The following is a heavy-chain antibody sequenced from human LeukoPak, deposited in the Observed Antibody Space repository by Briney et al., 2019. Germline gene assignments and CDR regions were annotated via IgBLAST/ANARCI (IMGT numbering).Heavy chain of an antibody. CDR1: GFTFGNYW. CDR3: ARGGRVVTPINYFDY. CDR2: INQDGSKK. Sequence: PGGSLRLSCSASGFTFGNYWMHWVRQAPGKGLEWVANINQDGSKKYYVDSVKGRFTISRDNAKNSLYLQMNSLRVEDTAVYYCARGGRVVTPINYFDYWGQGTLVTVSS. V-gene: IGHV3-7*03. D-gene: IGHD4-23*01. J-gene: IGHJ4*02.